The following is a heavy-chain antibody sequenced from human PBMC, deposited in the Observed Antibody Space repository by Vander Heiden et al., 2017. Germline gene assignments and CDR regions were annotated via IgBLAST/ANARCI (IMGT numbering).Heavy chain of an antibody. V-gene: IGHV3-30-3*01. J-gene: IGHJ4*02. CDR3: ARGYYDVSGYFLYLDY. D-gene: IGHD3-22*01. Sequence: QVQLVESGGGVVQPGRSLGLSCAASGSPFSSLARHWVRQAPGEGLEWVALISYDGSNKYNADSVKGRFSISRDNSMNTLYLQMNSLRAEDTALYFCARGYYDVSGYFLYLDYWGQGTLVTVSS. CDR1: GSPFSSLA. CDR2: ISYDGSNK.